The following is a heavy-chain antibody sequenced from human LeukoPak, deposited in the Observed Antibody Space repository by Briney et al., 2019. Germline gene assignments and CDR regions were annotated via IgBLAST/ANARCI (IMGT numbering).Heavy chain of an antibody. CDR1: GYTLTELS. D-gene: IGHD5-18*01. Sequence: GASVKVSCKVSGYTLTELSMHWVRQAPGKGLEWMGGFDPEDGETIYAQKFQGRVTMTGDTSISTAYMELSSLSSDDTAVYFCAGRPDTAMVPIFDYWGQGTLVTISS. V-gene: IGHV1-24*01. CDR3: AGRPDTAMVPIFDY. J-gene: IGHJ4*02. CDR2: FDPEDGET.